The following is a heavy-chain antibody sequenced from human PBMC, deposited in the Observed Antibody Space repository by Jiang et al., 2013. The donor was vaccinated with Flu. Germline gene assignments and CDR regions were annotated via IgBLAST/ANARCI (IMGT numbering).Heavy chain of an antibody. CDR1: GGTFSSYT. D-gene: IGHD3-9*01. J-gene: IGHJ4*02. Sequence: KASGGTFSSYTISWVRQAPGQGLEWMGRIIPTPWYSKLTHRSSRAEVTITADKSTSTAYMELSSLRSEDTAVYYCARAGGTIFRTRFDYWGQGTLVTVSS. CDR3: ARAGGTIFRTRFDY. CDR2: IIPTPWYS. V-gene: IGHV1-69*02.